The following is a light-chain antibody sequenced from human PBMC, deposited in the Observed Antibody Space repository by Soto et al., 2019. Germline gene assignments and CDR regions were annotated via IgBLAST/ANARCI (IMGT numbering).Light chain of an antibody. CDR3: QQCSTSPPT. J-gene: IGKJ4*01. Sequence: EIVLTQSPGTLSLSPGERATLSCRASQRVSRRYLAWYQQKPGQAPRLLIYGASSRATGIPDRFSGSGSGTDFTLTISRLDPEDFAVYYCQQCSTSPPTFGGGTKVEIK. V-gene: IGKV3-20*01. CDR1: QRVSRRY. CDR2: GAS.